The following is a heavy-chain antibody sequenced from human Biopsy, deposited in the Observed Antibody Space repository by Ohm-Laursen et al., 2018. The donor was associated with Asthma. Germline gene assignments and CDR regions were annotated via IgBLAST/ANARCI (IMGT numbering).Heavy chain of an antibody. CDR2: ILTKFDIT. D-gene: IGHD3-22*01. V-gene: IGHV1-69*04. J-gene: IGHJ4*02. Sequence: VSSVKVSCKAPGGTLSNFAISWVRQAPGHGLEWMGTILTKFDITSYAEKFQGRVTITADKSTSTTYMELSRLRSEDTAVYYCARSYDTDSYPVLVLDYWGQGTLVTVSS. CDR1: GGTLSNFA. CDR3: ARSYDTDSYPVLVLDY.